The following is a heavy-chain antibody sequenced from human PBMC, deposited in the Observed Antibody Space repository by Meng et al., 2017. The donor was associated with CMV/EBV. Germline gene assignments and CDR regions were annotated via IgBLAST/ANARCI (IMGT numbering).Heavy chain of an antibody. V-gene: IGHV1-69*10. CDR3: AADYGDYSDY. CDR1: GGTFSSYT. CDR2: IIPILGIA. D-gene: IGHD4-17*01. J-gene: IGHJ4*02. Sequence: SVKVSCKASGGTFSSYTISWVRQAPGQGLEWMGGIIPILGIANYAQKFQGRVTITADKSTSTAYMELSSLRPGDTAVYYCAADYGDYSDYWGQGTLVTVSS.